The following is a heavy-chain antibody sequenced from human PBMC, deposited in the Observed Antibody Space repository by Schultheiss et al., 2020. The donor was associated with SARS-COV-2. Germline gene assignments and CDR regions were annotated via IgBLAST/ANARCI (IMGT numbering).Heavy chain of an antibody. J-gene: IGHJ4*02. CDR1: GGSFSDFY. CDR2: INHSGSA. CDR3: AGSGYRYGARW. D-gene: IGHD5-18*01. Sequence: SETLSLTCAVYGGSFSDFYWSWIRQPPGKGLQWIGEINHSGSANYNPSLKSRVTISVDTSKNQFSVSLRSVTAADTAVYYCAGSGYRYGARWWGQGTLVTVSS. V-gene: IGHV4-34*01.